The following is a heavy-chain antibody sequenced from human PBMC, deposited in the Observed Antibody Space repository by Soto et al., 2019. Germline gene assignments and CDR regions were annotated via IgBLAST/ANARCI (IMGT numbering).Heavy chain of an antibody. J-gene: IGHJ5*02. Sequence: SETLSLTCAVYGGSFSGYYWSWIRQPPGKGLEWIGEINHSGSTNYNPSLKSRVTISVDTSKNQFSLKLNFVTAADTAVYYCARVLYYGSGTSDLWGQGTLVT. V-gene: IGHV4-34*01. D-gene: IGHD3-10*01. CDR1: GGSFSGYY. CDR3: ARVLYYGSGTSDL. CDR2: INHSGST.